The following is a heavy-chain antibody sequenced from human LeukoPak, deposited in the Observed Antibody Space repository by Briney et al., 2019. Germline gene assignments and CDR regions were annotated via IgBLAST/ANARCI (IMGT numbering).Heavy chain of an antibody. CDR2: IASDGNST. CDR1: GFTFSSYW. J-gene: IGHJ4*02. CDR3: ARGRPHGNDY. D-gene: IGHD4-23*01. Sequence: AGGSLRLSCAASGFTFSSYWMNWVRHAPGKGLVWVSRIASDGNSTTYADSVKGRFSISRDNAKNTLYLQMSSLRVEDTAVYYCARGRPHGNDYWGQGTLVIVSS. V-gene: IGHV3-74*01.